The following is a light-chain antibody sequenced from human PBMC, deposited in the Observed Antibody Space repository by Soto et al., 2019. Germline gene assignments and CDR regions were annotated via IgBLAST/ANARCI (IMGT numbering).Light chain of an antibody. CDR3: QQYNNWPFT. Sequence: EIVMTQSPATLSVSPGERATLSCRASQSVSSNLGWYQQKPGQVPRLLIYGASTRATGIPARFSGSGSGTEFTLTISSLPSEDFAVYYCQQYNNWPFTFGPGTKVDIK. J-gene: IGKJ3*01. CDR2: GAS. CDR1: QSVSSN. V-gene: IGKV3D-15*01.